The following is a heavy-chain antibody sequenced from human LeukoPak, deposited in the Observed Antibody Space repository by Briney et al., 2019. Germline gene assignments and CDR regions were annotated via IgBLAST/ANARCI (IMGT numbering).Heavy chain of an antibody. V-gene: IGHV4-39*07. D-gene: IGHD3-22*01. CDR1: GGSISHTNYY. CDR3: ARASYSYDINGWVPFDY. CDR2: IYTSGST. Sequence: SSETLSLTCTVSGGSISHTNYYWGWIRQPPGKGLEWIGRIYTSGSTNYNPSLKSRVTISGDTSKNQFSLRLSSVTAADTAVYYCARASYSYDINGWVPFDYWGQGTLVTVSS. J-gene: IGHJ4*02.